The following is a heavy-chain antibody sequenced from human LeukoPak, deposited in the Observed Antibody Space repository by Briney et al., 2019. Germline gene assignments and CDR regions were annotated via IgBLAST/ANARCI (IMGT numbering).Heavy chain of an antibody. CDR1: GYTFTSNY. Sequence: ASVKVSCKASGYTFTSNYIHWVRQATGQGLEWLGWMSASSGNTGYAQKFQGRVSMTRATSISTAYLELTSLTFDDTAVYYCARTPPKGDIDYWGQGTLVTVSS. V-gene: IGHV1-8*02. D-gene: IGHD2-21*02. CDR3: ARTPPKGDIDY. J-gene: IGHJ4*02. CDR2: MSASSGNT.